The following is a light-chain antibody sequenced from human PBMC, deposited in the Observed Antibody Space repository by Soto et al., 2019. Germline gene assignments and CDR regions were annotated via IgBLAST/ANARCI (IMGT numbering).Light chain of an antibody. CDR2: DVT. Sequence: QSAMTQPASVSGSPGQSITISCTGTSSDVGAYDFVSWYQHYPGKAPKLVTFDVTHRPPGISDRFSGSKSANTASLTISGLHAEDEAFYYCSSYTTRSTLVFGGGTKLTV. V-gene: IGLV2-14*01. CDR1: SSDVGAYDF. CDR3: SSYTTRSTLV. J-gene: IGLJ2*01.